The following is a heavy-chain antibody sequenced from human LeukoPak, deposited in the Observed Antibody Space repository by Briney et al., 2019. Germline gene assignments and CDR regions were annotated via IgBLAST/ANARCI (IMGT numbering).Heavy chain of an antibody. CDR3: AKGRDWQWLYYFDY. CDR2: ISYDGSNK. CDR1: GFTFSSYG. Sequence: GRSLRLSCAASGFTFSSYGMHWVRQAPGKGLDWVAVISYDGSNKYYADSVKGRFTISRDNSKNTLYLQMNSLRAEDTAVYYCAKGRDWQWLYYFDYWGQGTLVTVSS. V-gene: IGHV3-30*18. J-gene: IGHJ4*02. D-gene: IGHD6-19*01.